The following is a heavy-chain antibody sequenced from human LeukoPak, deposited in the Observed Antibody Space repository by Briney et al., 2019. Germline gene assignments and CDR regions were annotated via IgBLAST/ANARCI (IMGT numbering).Heavy chain of an antibody. CDR3: ARDPTPFDPLMVHVNFDP. D-gene: IGHD2-8*01. V-gene: IGHV1-2*02. CDR2: INPNSGGT. CDR1: GYTFTGYY. J-gene: IGHJ5*02. Sequence: ASVKVSCKASGYTFTGYYMHWVRQAPGQGLEWMGWINPNSGGTNYAQKFQGRVTMTRDTSISTAYMELSRLRSDDTAVYYCARDPTPFDPLMVHVNFDPWGQGTLVTVSS.